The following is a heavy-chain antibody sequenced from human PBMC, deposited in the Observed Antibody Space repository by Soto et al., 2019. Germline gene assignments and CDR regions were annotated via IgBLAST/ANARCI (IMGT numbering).Heavy chain of an antibody. V-gene: IGHV1-69*01. J-gene: IGHJ4*02. CDR3: ARDGGRHSGGIDY. CDR1: GGTFSSYS. CDR2: IIPIFGTA. D-gene: IGHD1-26*01. Sequence: QVQLVQSGAEVKKPGSSVKVSCKASGGTFSSYSINWVRQAPGQGLEWMGEIIPIFGTANYAQKFQGRVTITADESTSTAYMELSSLRSEDTAVFYCARDGGRHSGGIDYWGQGTLVTVSS.